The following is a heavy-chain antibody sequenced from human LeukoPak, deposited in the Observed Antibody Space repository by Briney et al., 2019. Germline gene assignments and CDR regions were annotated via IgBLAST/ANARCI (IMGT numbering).Heavy chain of an antibody. Sequence: ASVKVSFKASGGTFSSYAISWVRQAPGQGLEWMGRIIPILGIANYAQKFQVRVTITADKSTSTAYMELSSLRSEDTAVYYCASFGYYDSSGYPHWGQGTLVTVSS. J-gene: IGHJ4*02. CDR3: ASFGYYDSSGYPH. CDR2: IIPILGIA. D-gene: IGHD3-22*01. V-gene: IGHV1-69*04. CDR1: GGTFSSYA.